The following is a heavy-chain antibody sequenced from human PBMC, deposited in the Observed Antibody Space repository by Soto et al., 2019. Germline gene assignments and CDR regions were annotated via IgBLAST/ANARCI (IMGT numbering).Heavy chain of an antibody. CDR3: AREGASSKWFAP. D-gene: IGHD2-15*01. V-gene: IGHV4-31*03. CDR2: IGYSGAT. J-gene: IGHJ5*02. Sequence: SETLSLTCTVSGGSITSGGSFWSWIRQHPGKGPEWIAFIGYSGATSYNPSLASRVTISADTYKSQFSLNLRSVTAADTAVYYCAREGASSKWFAPWGQGTLVTVSS. CDR1: GGSITSGGSF.